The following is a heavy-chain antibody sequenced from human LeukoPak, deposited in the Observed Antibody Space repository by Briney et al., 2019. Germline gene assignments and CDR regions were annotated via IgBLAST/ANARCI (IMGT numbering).Heavy chain of an antibody. V-gene: IGHV4-61*01. CDR2: IYYSGST. Sequence: MASETLSLTCTVSGYSISSSYYWSWIRQPPGKGLEWIGYIYYSGSTNYNPSLKSRVTISVDTSKNQFSLKLSSVTAADTAVCYCARNQNTMIVVGDWFDPWGQGTLVTVSS. D-gene: IGHD3-22*01. J-gene: IGHJ5*02. CDR1: GYSISSSYY. CDR3: ARNQNTMIVVGDWFDP.